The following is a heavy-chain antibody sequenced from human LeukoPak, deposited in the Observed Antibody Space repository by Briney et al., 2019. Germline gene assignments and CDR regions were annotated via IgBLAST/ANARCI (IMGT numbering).Heavy chain of an antibody. Sequence: ASGPTLVNPTQTLTLTCTFSGFSLSTSGVGVGWIRQPPGKALEWLALIYRDDDKRYSPSLKSRLTITKDTSKNQVVLTMTNMDPVDTATHYCAHSLLITMLRGVTFDYWGQGTLVTVSS. J-gene: IGHJ4*02. CDR1: GFSLSTSGVG. V-gene: IGHV2-5*02. D-gene: IGHD3-10*01. CDR3: AHSLLITMLRGVTFDY. CDR2: IYRDDDK.